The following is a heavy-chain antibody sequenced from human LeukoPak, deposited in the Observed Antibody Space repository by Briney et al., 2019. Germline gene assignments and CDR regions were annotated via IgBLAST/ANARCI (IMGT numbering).Heavy chain of an antibody. Sequence: GGSLRLSCAASGFTFSSYGMHWVRQAPGKGLEWVAVISYDGSNKYYADSVKGRFTISRDNSKNTLYLQMNSLRAEDTAVYYCAKEDLPYYYYYYMDVWGKGTTVTVSS. CDR2: ISYDGSNK. CDR1: GFTFSSYG. CDR3: AKEDLPYYYYYYMDV. J-gene: IGHJ6*03. V-gene: IGHV3-30*18.